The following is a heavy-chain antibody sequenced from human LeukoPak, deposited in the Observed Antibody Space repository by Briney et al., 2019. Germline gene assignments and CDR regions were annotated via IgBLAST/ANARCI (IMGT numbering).Heavy chain of an antibody. Sequence: GGCLRLSCAASGFAFISYSINWVRQAPGKGLEWVSSTNSGSDYIYYADSMKGRFSTSRDNAKNSLYLQMNSLRVEDTAVYYCARGHSGSYQRTDAFDIWGQGRTVGVSS. CDR1: GFAFISYS. CDR3: ARGHSGSYQRTDAFDI. D-gene: IGHD1-26*01. V-gene: IGHV3-21*01. J-gene: IGHJ3*02. CDR2: TNSGSDYI.